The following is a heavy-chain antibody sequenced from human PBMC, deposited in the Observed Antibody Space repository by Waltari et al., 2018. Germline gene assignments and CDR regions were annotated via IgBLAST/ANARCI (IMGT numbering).Heavy chain of an antibody. V-gene: IGHV3-74*01. CDR3: ARGRIAVAGFDY. CDR2: INSDGSST. J-gene: IGHJ4*02. CDR1: GFTFSHHW. Sequence: EVQLVESGGGLVQPGGSLRLSCAASGFTFSHHWKRWVRQAPGKGLVWFSRINSDGSSTSYADSVKGRFTISRDNAKNTLYLQMNSLRAEDTAVYYCARGRIAVAGFDYWGQGTLVTVSS. D-gene: IGHD6-19*01.